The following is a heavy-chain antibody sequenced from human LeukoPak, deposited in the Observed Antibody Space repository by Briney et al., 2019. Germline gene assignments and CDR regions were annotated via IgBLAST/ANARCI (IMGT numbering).Heavy chain of an antibody. J-gene: IGHJ4*02. D-gene: IGHD6-13*01. CDR2: FTAGGINT. CDR3: AKEASSSWYREQYYFDY. V-gene: IGHV3-23*01. CDR1: GFTFSSHA. Sequence: GGSLRLSCSASGFTFSSHAMSWVRQAPGEGLEWVSAFTAGGINTYYADSVKGRFTISRDNSKNTLYLQMNSLRAEDAAVYYCAKEASSSWYREQYYFDYWGQGTLVTVSS.